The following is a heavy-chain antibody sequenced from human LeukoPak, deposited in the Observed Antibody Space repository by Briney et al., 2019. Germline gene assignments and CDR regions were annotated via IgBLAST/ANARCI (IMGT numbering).Heavy chain of an antibody. CDR1: GGSISDSNYY. CDR3: AGRPHGFDC. V-gene: IGHV4-39*01. CDR2: VYYSGST. J-gene: IGHJ4*02. Sequence: KPSETLSLTCTVSGGSISDSNYYWGWVRQPPGKGLEWIGNVYYSGSTYYNASLKSRLTISVDTSKNQFSLKLTSVTAADTAVYYCAGRPHGFDCWGQGTLVTVSS. D-gene: IGHD1-26*01.